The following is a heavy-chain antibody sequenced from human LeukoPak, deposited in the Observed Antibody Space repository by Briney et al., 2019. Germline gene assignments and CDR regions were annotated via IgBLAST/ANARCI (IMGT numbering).Heavy chain of an antibody. Sequence: SETLSLTCTVSGGSISSSSYYWGWIRQPPGKGLEWIGSIYYSGSTYYNPSLKSRVTISVDTSKNQFSLKLSSVTAADTAVYYCARGHRGYYYHMDVWGKGTTVTVSS. J-gene: IGHJ6*03. CDR3: ARGHRGYYYHMDV. D-gene: IGHD3-10*01. V-gene: IGHV4-39*07. CDR1: GGSISSSSYY. CDR2: IYYSGST.